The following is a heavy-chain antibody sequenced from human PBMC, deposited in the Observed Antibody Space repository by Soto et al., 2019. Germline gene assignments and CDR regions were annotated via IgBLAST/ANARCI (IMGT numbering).Heavy chain of an antibody. CDR2: INPNRGDS. CDR3: ARDGTMPYTYGPIGS. J-gene: IGHJ4*02. CDR1: GYTFIGYY. D-gene: IGHD5-18*01. V-gene: IGHV1-2*02. Sequence: QEHLVQSGSEVKNPGASVRISCKASGYTFIGYYLFWVRQAPGQGLEWMGWINPNRGDSGSAQRFRGRGSMTRDTSLTTAYMELSRLTFHDTALYYCARDGTMPYTYGPIGSWGQGTLVTVSS.